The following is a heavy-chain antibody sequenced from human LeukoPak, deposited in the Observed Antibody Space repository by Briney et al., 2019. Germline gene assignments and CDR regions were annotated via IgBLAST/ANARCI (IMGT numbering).Heavy chain of an antibody. Sequence: GGSLRLYCEASGFTFSSYAMNWVRQVPGKGLKWVSSITGSGSDTYFVDSVKGRFTISRDNSKNTLYLQLNSLRAEDTAVYYCAKGTEGYCSGTICYPFDYWGRGTLVTVSS. J-gene: IGHJ4*02. D-gene: IGHD2-15*01. CDR2: ITGSGSDT. V-gene: IGHV3-23*01. CDR3: AKGTEGYCSGTICYPFDY. CDR1: GFTFSSYA.